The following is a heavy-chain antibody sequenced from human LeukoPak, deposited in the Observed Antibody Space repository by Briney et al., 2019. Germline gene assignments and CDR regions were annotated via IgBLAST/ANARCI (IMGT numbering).Heavy chain of an antibody. D-gene: IGHD3-3*01. CDR3: ARLDFWSAFDI. CDR1: GASINAYY. CDR2: ISNSGST. V-gene: IGHV4-59*08. J-gene: IGHJ3*02. Sequence: SETLSLTCTVSGASINAYYWAWVRQPPGKGLEWIGYISNSGSTTYNPPLKSRVTISVDTSKNQFSLKLSSVTAADTAVYYCARLDFWSAFDIWGQGTMVTVSS.